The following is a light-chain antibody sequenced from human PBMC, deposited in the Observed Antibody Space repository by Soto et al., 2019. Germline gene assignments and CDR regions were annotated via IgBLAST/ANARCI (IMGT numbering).Light chain of an antibody. CDR3: SSYAASNNFYFV. CDR2: GVT. Sequence: QSVLTQPPSASGSPGQSVTISCTGTSSDVGGYNYVSWYQQYPGRAPKLMIYGVTKQPSGVPDRFSGSKSGNTASLTVSGLQAEDEADYYCSSYAASNNFYFVFGGGTKVTVL. J-gene: IGLJ3*02. V-gene: IGLV2-8*01. CDR1: SSDVGGYNY.